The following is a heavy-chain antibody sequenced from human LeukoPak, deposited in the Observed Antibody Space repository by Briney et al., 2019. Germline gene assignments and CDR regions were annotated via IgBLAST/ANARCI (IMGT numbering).Heavy chain of an antibody. V-gene: IGHV1-8*03. Sequence: RASVKVSCKASGYTFTSYDINWVRQATGQGLEWMGWMNPNSGNTGYAQKFQGRVTITRNTSIGTAYMELSSLRSEDTAVYYCAGIAVAGYYFDYWGQGTLVTVSS. CDR3: AGIAVAGYYFDY. J-gene: IGHJ4*02. CDR2: MNPNSGNT. D-gene: IGHD6-19*01. CDR1: GYTFTSYD.